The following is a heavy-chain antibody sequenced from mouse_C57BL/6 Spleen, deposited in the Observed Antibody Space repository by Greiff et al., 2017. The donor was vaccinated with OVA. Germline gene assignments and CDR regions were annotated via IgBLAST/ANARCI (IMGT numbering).Heavy chain of an antibody. CDR1: GYTFTSYW. CDR3: ARGGGDAMDY. CDR2: IYPSDSET. V-gene: IGHV1-61*01. J-gene: IGHJ4*01. Sequence: QVQLQQPGAELVRPGSSVKLSCKASGYTFTSYWMDWVKQRPGQGLEWIGNIYPSDSETHYNQKFKDKATLTVDKSSSTAYMQLSSLTSEDSAVDYCARGGGDAMDYWGQGTSVTVSS.